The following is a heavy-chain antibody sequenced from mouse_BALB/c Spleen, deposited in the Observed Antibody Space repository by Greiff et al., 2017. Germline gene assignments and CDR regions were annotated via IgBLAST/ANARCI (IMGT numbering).Heavy chain of an antibody. J-gene: IGHJ4*01. Sequence: QVQLQQSGAELVKPGASVKLSCKASGYTFTSYYMYWVKQRPGQGLEWIGEINPSNGGTNFNEKFKSKATLTVDKSSSTAYMQLKSLTSEDSAVYYCARAGKAMDYWGQGTSVTVSS. CDR3: ARAGKAMDY. CDR1: GYTFTSYY. D-gene: IGHD4-1*01. CDR2: INPSNGGT. V-gene: IGHV1-53*01.